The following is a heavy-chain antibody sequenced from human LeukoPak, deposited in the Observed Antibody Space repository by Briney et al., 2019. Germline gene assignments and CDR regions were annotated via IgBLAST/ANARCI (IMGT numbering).Heavy chain of an antibody. D-gene: IGHD4-11*01. J-gene: IGHJ4*02. V-gene: IGHV3-7*05. Sequence: GGSLRLSCAASGFIFSSYWMSWVRQAPGKGLEWVANIKHDGSDNYYVDSVKGRFTISRDNAKNSLYLQMNSLRAEDTAVYYCARDGDDSNIDYWGQGTLVTVSS. CDR3: ARDGDDSNIDY. CDR1: GFIFSSYW. CDR2: IKHDGSDN.